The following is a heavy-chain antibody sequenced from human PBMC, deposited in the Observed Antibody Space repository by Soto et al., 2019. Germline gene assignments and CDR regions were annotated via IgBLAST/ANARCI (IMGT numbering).Heavy chain of an antibody. CDR1: GFTFSSYA. J-gene: IGHJ4*02. Sequence: GGSLRLSCAASGFTFSSYAMSWVRQAPGKGLEWVSAISGSGDSTYYADSVKGRFTISRDNSKNTLYLQMNSLRAEDTAVYYCAKGTVPAAIRRDYFDYWGQGTLVTVSS. D-gene: IGHD2-2*02. CDR3: AKGTVPAAIRRDYFDY. CDR2: ISGSGDST. V-gene: IGHV3-23*01.